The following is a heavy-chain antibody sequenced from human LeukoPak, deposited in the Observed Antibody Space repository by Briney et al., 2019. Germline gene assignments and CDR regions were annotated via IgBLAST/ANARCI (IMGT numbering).Heavy chain of an antibody. CDR1: GFSFSSYA. Sequence: GGSLRLSCAASGFSFSSYAMTWVRQAPGKGLEWVSGLSANGGSTYYADSVKGRFTISRDNAKNTLYLQMNSLRAEDTAVYYCAREAYGGNGVDYWGQGTLVTVSS. D-gene: IGHD4-23*01. CDR2: LSANGGST. V-gene: IGHV3-23*01. J-gene: IGHJ4*02. CDR3: AREAYGGNGVDY.